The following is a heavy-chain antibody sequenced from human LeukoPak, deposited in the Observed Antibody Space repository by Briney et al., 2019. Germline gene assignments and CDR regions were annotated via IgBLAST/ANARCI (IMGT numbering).Heavy chain of an antibody. J-gene: IGHJ3*02. CDR1: GFTFSSYS. CDR3: ARDTHCSSTSCYNAFDI. Sequence: GGSLKLSCAASGFTFSSYSMNWVRQAPGKGLEWVSSISSSSTYIYYADSLKGRFTISRDNAKNSLSLQMNSLRAEDTAVYYCARDTHCSSTSCYNAFDIWGQGTTVTVSS. V-gene: IGHV3-21*01. D-gene: IGHD2-2*02. CDR2: ISSSSTYI.